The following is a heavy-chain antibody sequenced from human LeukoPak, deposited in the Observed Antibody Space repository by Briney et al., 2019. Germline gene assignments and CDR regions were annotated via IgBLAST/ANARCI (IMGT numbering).Heavy chain of an antibody. V-gene: IGHV1-69*13. Sequence: SVKVSCKASGGTFSSYAISWVRQAPGQGLEWMGGIIPIFGTANYAQKFQGRVTITADESTSTAYMELSSLRSEDTAVYYCARGAAAVEGQTSGLHPNYYYYYMDVWGKGTTVTVSS. J-gene: IGHJ6*03. CDR3: ARGAAAVEGQTSGLHPNYYYYYMDV. CDR2: IIPIFGTA. CDR1: GGTFSSYA. D-gene: IGHD1-26*01.